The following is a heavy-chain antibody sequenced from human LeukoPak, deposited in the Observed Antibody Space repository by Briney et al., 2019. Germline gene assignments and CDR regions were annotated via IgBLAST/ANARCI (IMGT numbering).Heavy chain of an antibody. D-gene: IGHD3-22*01. Sequence: SVKVSCKASGGTFSSYAISWVRQAPGQGLEWMGGIIPIFGTANYAQKFQGRVTITADKSTSTAYMELSSLRSEDTAVYYCARTPIYYFDNSGYYNWGQGTLVTVSS. J-gene: IGHJ4*02. CDR2: IIPIFGTA. CDR1: GGTFSSYA. CDR3: ARTPIYYFDNSGYYN. V-gene: IGHV1-69*06.